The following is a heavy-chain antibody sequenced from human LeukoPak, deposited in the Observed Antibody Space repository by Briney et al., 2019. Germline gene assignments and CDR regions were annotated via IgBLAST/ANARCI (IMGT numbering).Heavy chain of an antibody. CDR1: GFTFSSYA. J-gene: IGHJ4*02. CDR3: AMDSAWLPLKFDY. D-gene: IGHD5-24*01. V-gene: IGHV3-66*01. CDR2: LYSGGST. Sequence: GGSLRLSCAASGFTFSSYAMSWVRQAPGKGLEWVSVLYSGGSTYYTDSVKGRFTISRDNSNNTLYLQMNNLRAEDTAVYYCAMDSAWLPLKFDYWGPGTLVAVST.